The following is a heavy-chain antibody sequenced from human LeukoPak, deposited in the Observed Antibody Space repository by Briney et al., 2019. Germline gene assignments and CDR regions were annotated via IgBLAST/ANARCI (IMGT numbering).Heavy chain of an antibody. CDR2: VDHTGST. CDR3: ARVSYYYGSGSYYNYGWFDP. J-gene: IGHJ5*02. D-gene: IGHD3-10*01. V-gene: IGHV4-59*01. CDR1: DDSITMYY. Sequence: SETLSLTCSVSDDSITMYYWTWIRQPPGKGLEWIGYVDHTGSTNFNPSLNGRVSISRDTTENLFSLRLRSVTAADTAVYYCARVSYYYGSGSYYNYGWFDPWGQGTLVTVSS.